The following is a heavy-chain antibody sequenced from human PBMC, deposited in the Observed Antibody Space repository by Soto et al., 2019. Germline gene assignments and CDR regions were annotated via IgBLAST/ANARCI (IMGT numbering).Heavy chain of an antibody. J-gene: IGHJ5*02. D-gene: IGHD2-15*01. Sequence: QVQLQQWGAGLLKPSETLSLTCAVYGGSFSGYYWSWIRQPPGKGLEWIGEINHSGSTNYNPSRQSRVTISVDTSKNQFSLKLSSVTAADTAVYYCARGSDIVVVVAATLSWFDPWGQGTLVTVSS. CDR3: ARGSDIVVVVAATLSWFDP. CDR1: GGSFSGYY. V-gene: IGHV4-34*01. CDR2: INHSGST.